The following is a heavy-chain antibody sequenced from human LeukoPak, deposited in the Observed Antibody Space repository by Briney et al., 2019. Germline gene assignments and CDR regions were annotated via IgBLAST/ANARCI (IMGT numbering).Heavy chain of an antibody. Sequence: SVKVSYTASGGTFSSYAISWVRQAPGQGLEWMGGIIPIFGTANYAQKFQGRVTITADKSTSTAYMELSSLRSEDTAVYYCARDYYDSSGYPLDYMDVWGKGTTVTVSS. CDR2: IIPIFGTA. J-gene: IGHJ6*03. D-gene: IGHD3-22*01. V-gene: IGHV1-69*06. CDR3: ARDYYDSSGYPLDYMDV. CDR1: GGTFSSYA.